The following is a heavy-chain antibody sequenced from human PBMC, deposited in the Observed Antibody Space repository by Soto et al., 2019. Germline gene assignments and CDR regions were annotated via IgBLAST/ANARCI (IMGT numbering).Heavy chain of an antibody. Sequence: EVQLWESGGGLVQPGGSLRLSCAVSGYTFSSFDMSWVRQAPGKGLEWVSTISGSGGGTNYADSVKGRFTISRDISTYTVYLQMNSLRAEDTAVYYCAHQTGFDYWGQGALVTVSS. J-gene: IGHJ4*02. CDR1: GYTFSSFD. CDR2: ISGSGGGT. CDR3: AHQTGFDY. V-gene: IGHV3-23*01.